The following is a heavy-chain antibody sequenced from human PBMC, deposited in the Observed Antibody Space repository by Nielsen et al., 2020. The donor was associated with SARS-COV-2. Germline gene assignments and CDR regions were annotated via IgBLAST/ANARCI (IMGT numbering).Heavy chain of an antibody. D-gene: IGHD2-2*01. V-gene: IGHV3-13*04. CDR2: IGTAGDT. CDR1: GFTFSSYD. J-gene: IGHJ2*01. Sequence: GESLKISCAASGFTFSSYDMHWVRQATGKGLEWVSAIGTAGDTYYPGSVKGRFTISRENAKNSLYLQMNSLRAGDTAVYYCARLRYCSSTSCYVDWYFDLWGRGTLVTVSS. CDR3: ARLRYCSSTSCYVDWYFDL.